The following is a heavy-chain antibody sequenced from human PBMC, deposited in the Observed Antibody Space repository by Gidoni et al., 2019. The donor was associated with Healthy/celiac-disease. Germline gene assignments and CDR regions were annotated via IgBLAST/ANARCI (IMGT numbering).Heavy chain of an antibody. D-gene: IGHD3-9*01. V-gene: IGHV3-48*03. CDR2: ISSSGITI. J-gene: IGHJ4*02. CDR1: AFTLSGYE. Sequence: VQLVGSGGGLLQPGGSLRLPCAPSAFTLSGYEMNWVRQAPGKGLEWVSYISSSGITIYYEDSVKGRFTITRDNAKNSLYQQMNSRRAEDTAVQYCARMFHYDILTGTAEDYWGQGTLVTVSS. CDR3: ARMFHYDILTGTAEDY.